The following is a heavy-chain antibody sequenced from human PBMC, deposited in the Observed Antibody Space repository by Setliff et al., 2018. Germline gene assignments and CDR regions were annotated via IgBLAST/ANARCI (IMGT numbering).Heavy chain of an antibody. J-gene: IGHJ6*03. CDR3: ARTVRSGSYHYYYMDA. Sequence: SGPTLVNPTQTLTLTCTFSGFSISTSGMCVSWIRQSPGKALEWLARIDWDDDKYYSTSXXTRLTISKDTSKNQXVLTMTNMDSVDTATYYCARTVRSGSYHYYYMDAWGKGTTVTVSS. CDR1: GFSISTSGMC. V-gene: IGHV2-70*11. CDR2: IDWDDDK. D-gene: IGHD1-26*01.